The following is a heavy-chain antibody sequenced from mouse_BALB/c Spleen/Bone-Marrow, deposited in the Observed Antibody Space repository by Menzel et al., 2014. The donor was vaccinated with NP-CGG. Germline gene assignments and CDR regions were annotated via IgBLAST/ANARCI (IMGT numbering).Heavy chain of an antibody. Sequence: VKLVESGIELVKPGASVKLSCKASDNTFTSYDINWVRQRPEQGLEWIGWIFPGDSTTKYNEKFKGKATLSTDKSSSTVHMQLSRLTSEDSAVYFCVRSRLRDWYFDVWGAGTTVTISS. CDR2: IFPGDSTT. V-gene: IGHV1S56*01. CDR1: DNTFTSYD. J-gene: IGHJ1*01. CDR3: VRSRLRDWYFDV. D-gene: IGHD1-2*01.